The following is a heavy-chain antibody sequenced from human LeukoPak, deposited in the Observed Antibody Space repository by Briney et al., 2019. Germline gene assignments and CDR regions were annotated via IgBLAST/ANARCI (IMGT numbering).Heavy chain of an antibody. D-gene: IGHD3-22*01. Sequence: ASVKVSCKASGYTFTGYYMHWVRQAPGQGLEWMGWINPNSGGTNYAQKFQGRVTMTRDTSISTAYMELSGLRSDDTAVYYCARFARDYYDSSGYTPFDAFDIWGQGTMVTVSS. CDR3: ARFARDYYDSSGYTPFDAFDI. J-gene: IGHJ3*02. CDR1: GYTFTGYY. CDR2: INPNSGGT. V-gene: IGHV1-2*02.